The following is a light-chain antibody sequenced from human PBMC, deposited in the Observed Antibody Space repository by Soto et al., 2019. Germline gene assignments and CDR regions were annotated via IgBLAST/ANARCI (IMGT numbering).Light chain of an antibody. V-gene: IGLV2-8*01. CDR1: NSDVGGYNY. CDR3: SSYAGSNNPV. Sequence: QSALTQPPSASGSPGQSVTISCTGTNSDVGGYNYVSWYQQHPGKAPKLMTYEVNKRPSGVPDRFSGSKSGNTASLTVSGLQAEDEADYYCSSYAGSNNPVFGGGTKLTVL. J-gene: IGLJ2*01. CDR2: EVN.